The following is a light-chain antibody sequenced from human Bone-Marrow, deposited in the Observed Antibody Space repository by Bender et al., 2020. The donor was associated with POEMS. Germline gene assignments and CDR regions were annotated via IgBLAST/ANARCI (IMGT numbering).Light chain of an antibody. J-gene: IGLJ2*01. CDR1: TSDVGAYNL. CDR3: SSYTSDRIVV. Sequence: QSALTQPASVSGSPGQSITISCTGSTSDVGAYNLVSWYQQQPGKAPRLILYEGTKRPSGVSNRFSGSKSGNTASLTISGLQAEDEADYYCSSYTSDRIVVFGGGTKLTVL. CDR2: EGT. V-gene: IGLV2-14*02.